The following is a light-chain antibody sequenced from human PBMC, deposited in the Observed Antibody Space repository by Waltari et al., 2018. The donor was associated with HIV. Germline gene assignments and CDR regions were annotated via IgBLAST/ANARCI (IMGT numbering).Light chain of an antibody. V-gene: IGKV3-11*01. Sequence: EIVLTQSPATLSLSPGERAPLSCRASQSVSSYLVWYQQKPGQAPRLLIYDASNRATGIPARFSGSGSGTDFTLTISSLEPEDFAVYYWQQRSNWWTFGQGTKVEIK. CDR3: QQRSNWWT. J-gene: IGKJ1*01. CDR2: DAS. CDR1: QSVSSY.